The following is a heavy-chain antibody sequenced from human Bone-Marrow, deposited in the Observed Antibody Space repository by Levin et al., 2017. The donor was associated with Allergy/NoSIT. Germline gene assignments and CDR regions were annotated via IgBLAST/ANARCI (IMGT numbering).Heavy chain of an antibody. Sequence: GGSLRLSCKASGYTFSNYYLNWVRQVPGQGLEWMGVINPDDATTYIPQNFQGRVTMTRDTSTGTVYMEVRGLTSKHTSVYYGGRMNSGHTYGKDYWGQGTLVTVSS. CDR1: GYTFSNYY. V-gene: IGHV1-46*03. CDR3: GRMNSGHTYGKDY. D-gene: IGHD5-18*01. J-gene: IGHJ4*01. CDR2: INPDDATT.